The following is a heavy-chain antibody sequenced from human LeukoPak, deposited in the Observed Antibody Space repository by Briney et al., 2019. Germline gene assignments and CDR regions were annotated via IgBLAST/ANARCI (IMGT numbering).Heavy chain of an antibody. CDR2: INPNSGGT. D-gene: IGHD6-13*01. CDR3: ARDSTSSWYGGVDY. V-gene: IGHV1-2*02. CDR1: GYTFTGYY. Sequence: ASVKVSCEASGYTFTGYYMHWVRQAPGQGLEWMGWINPNSGGTDYAQKFHGRVTMTRDTSISTAYMDLSSLRSDDTAIYYCARDSTSSWYGGVDYWGQGTLVIVSS. J-gene: IGHJ4*02.